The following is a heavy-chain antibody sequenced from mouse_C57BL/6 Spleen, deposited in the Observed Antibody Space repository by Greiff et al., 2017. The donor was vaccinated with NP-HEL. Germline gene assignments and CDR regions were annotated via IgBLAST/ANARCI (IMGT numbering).Heavy chain of an antibody. CDR1: GFTFSSYA. CDR2: ISAGGSYT. J-gene: IGHJ1*03. V-gene: IGHV5-4*01. CDR3: ARDRGLYWYFDV. Sequence: EVKLVESGGGLVKPGGSLKLSCAASGFTFSSYAMSWVRQTPEKRLEWVATISAGGSYTYYPDNVKGRFTISRDNAKNNLYLQMSHLKSEDTAMYYCARDRGLYWYFDVWGTGTTVTVSS.